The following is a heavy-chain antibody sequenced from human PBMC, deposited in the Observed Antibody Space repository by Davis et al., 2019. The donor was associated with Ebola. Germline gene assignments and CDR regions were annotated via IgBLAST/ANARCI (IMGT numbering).Heavy chain of an antibody. CDR1: GYSFTSFW. V-gene: IGHV5-51*01. Sequence: GESLKISCKASGYSFTSFWIGWVRQPPGQGLEWIGAILPGDSDTRYSPSFQGQVTISADKSISTAYLQWSSLKASDTAMYYCARLPSTHYYYGMDVWGQGTTVTVSS. CDR3: ARLPSTHYYYGMDV. J-gene: IGHJ6*02. D-gene: IGHD4-11*01. CDR2: ILPGDSDT.